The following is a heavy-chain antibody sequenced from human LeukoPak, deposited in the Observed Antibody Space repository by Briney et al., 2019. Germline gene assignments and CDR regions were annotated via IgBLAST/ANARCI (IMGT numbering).Heavy chain of an antibody. D-gene: IGHD4-23*01. Sequence: GGSLRLSCAASGFTSSTYWMSWVRQAPGKGLEWVANIKQDGSEKYYVDSVKGRFTISRDNAKNSLYLQMNSLRAEDTAVYYCASPGSAGGRWDFDYWGQGTLVTVSS. CDR2: IKQDGSEK. CDR1: GFTSSTYW. J-gene: IGHJ4*02. V-gene: IGHV3-7*01. CDR3: ASPGSAGGRWDFDY.